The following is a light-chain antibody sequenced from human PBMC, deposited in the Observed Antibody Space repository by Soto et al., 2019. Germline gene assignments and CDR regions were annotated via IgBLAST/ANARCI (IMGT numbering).Light chain of an antibody. CDR1: QSISSW. Sequence: EIQMTQSPSTLSASVGDRVTITCRASQSISSWLAWYQQKQGKAPKLLIYDASSLESGVPSRFSGSGSGTEFTLTISSLQPDDFAMYYCQQYNSYLYTFGQGTKLEIK. J-gene: IGKJ2*01. V-gene: IGKV1-5*01. CDR2: DAS. CDR3: QQYNSYLYT.